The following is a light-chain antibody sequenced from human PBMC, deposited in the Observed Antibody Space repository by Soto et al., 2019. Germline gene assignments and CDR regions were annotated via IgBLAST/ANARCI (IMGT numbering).Light chain of an antibody. V-gene: IGKV1-39*01. CDR3: QQSYGAPNT. Sequence: IQMTQSPSSLSASVGDRVIISCRASQSIASYLNWYQQKPGKAPKLLIYAASSLQSGVPSRLSGSGSGTGFTLTIANLQPEDFATYYCQQSYGAPNTFGQGTKLDI. CDR2: AAS. J-gene: IGKJ2*01. CDR1: QSIASY.